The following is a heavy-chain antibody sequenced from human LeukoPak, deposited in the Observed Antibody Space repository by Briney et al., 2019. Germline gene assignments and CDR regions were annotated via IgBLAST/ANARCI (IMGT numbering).Heavy chain of an antibody. V-gene: IGHV4-30-2*01. CDR2: IYHSGST. Sequence: TLSLTCTVSGGSISSGGYYWSWIRQPPGKGLEWIGYIYHSGSTYYNPSLKSRVTISVDRSKNQFSLKLSSVTAADTAVYYCANAEVERMVRGVINLRRFDYWGQGTLVTVSS. CDR3: ANAEVERMVRGVINLRRFDY. D-gene: IGHD3-10*01. CDR1: GGSISSGGYY. J-gene: IGHJ4*02.